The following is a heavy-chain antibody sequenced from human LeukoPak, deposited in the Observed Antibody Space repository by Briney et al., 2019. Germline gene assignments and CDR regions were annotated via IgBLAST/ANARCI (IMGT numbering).Heavy chain of an antibody. Sequence: SQTLSLTCTVSGGXISSGGYYWSWIRQPPGKGLEWIGYIFYTGSTNYNPSLKSRVTISIDTSKNQFSLKLSSVTAADTAVYYCARDDGEGNTFDFWGQGTMVTVSS. J-gene: IGHJ3*01. V-gene: IGHV4-61*08. CDR3: ARDDGEGNTFDF. CDR2: IFYTGST. D-gene: IGHD7-27*01. CDR1: GGXISSGGYY.